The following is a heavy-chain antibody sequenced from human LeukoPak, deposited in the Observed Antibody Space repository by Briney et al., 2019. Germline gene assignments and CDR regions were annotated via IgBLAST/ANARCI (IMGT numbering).Heavy chain of an antibody. Sequence: SETLSLTCTVSGGSISSSSYHWGWIRQPPGKGLEWIGSIYYSGSTYYNPSLKSRVTISVDTSKNQFSLKLSSVTAADTAVYYRAREGDTAMVPVDYWGQGTLVTVSS. V-gene: IGHV4-39*02. CDR2: IYYSGST. J-gene: IGHJ4*02. D-gene: IGHD5-18*01. CDR3: AREGDTAMVPVDY. CDR1: GGSISSSSYH.